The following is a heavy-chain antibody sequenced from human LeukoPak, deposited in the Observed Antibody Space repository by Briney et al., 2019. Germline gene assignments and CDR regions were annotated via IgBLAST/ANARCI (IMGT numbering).Heavy chain of an antibody. CDR2: IYYSGST. V-gene: IGHV4-59*01. CDR1: GGSFSGYY. Sequence: PSETLSLTCAVYGGSFSGYYWSWIRQPPGKGLEWIGYIYYSGSTNYNPSLKSRVTISVDTSKNQFSLKLSSVTAADTAVYYCARAIYYYMDVWGKGTTVTISS. CDR3: ARAIYYYMDV. J-gene: IGHJ6*03.